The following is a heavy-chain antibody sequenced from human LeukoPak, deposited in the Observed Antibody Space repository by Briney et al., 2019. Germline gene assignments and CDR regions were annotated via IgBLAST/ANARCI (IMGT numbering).Heavy chain of an antibody. D-gene: IGHD7-27*01. CDR3: ARLTLTGSLN. Sequence: SGTLSLTCAVYGGSFSGYYWSWIRQPPGKGLEWIGEINHSGSTNYNPSLKSRVTISVDTSKNQFSLKLSSVTAADTAVYYCARLTLTGSLNWGQGTLVTVSS. CDR2: INHSGST. V-gene: IGHV4-34*01. CDR1: GGSFSGYY. J-gene: IGHJ4*02.